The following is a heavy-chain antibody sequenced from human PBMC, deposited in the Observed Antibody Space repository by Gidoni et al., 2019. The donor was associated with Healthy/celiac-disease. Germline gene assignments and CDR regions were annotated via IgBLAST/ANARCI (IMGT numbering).Heavy chain of an antibody. V-gene: IGHV3-23*01. CDR2: ISGSGGST. Sequence: EVQLLESGGGLVQPGGSLRLSCAASGFTFSSYAMSWVRQAPGKGLEWVSAISGSGGSTYYADSVKGRFTISRDNSKNTLYLQMNSLRAEDTAVYYCAKDRGAIVVVPAAMPYDYWGQGTLVTVSS. CDR3: AKDRGAIVVVPAAMPYDY. J-gene: IGHJ4*02. CDR1: GFTFSSYA. D-gene: IGHD2-2*01.